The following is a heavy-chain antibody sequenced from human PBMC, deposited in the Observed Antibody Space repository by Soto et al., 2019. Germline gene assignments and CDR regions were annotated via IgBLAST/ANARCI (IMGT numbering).Heavy chain of an antibody. CDR2: ISSSADYL. J-gene: IGHJ6*02. D-gene: IGHD1-1*01. V-gene: IGHV3-21*01. CDR1: GFTFRSYR. CDR3: ARGSHNRQQGMDV. Sequence: GGSLRLSCAASGFTFRSYRVNWVRQAQGKGLEWVASISSSADYLYYADSVKGRLTISRDNAQNSVVLQMNSVRAEETAVYFWARGSHNRQQGMDVWGHGTTVTVSS.